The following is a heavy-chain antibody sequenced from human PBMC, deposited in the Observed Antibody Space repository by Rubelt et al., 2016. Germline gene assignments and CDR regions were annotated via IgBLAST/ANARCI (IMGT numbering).Heavy chain of an antibody. Sequence: QVQLQQWGAGLLKPSETLSLTCAVYGGSFSGYYWSWIRQPPGKGLEWIGEINHSGSTNYNPSLKSRVTISVDTSKNQFSLKLSSVTAADTAVYYCARHYYDSSGYAIHDAVDIWGQGTMVTVSS. CDR3: ARHYYDSSGYAIHDAVDI. J-gene: IGHJ3*02. CDR1: GGSFSGYY. D-gene: IGHD3-22*01. CDR2: INHSGST. V-gene: IGHV4-34*01.